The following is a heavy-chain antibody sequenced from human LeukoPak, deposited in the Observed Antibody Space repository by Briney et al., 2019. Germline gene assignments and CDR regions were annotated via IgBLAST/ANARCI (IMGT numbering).Heavy chain of an antibody. J-gene: IGHJ4*02. CDR3: AKLGGATPYFDY. Sequence: GGSLRLSCAASEFTFSSYAMSWVRQAPGKGLEWVSAISGSGGSTYYADSVKGRFTISRDNSKNTLYLQMNSLRAEDTAVYYCAKLGGATPYFDYWGQGTLVTVSS. CDR1: EFTFSSYA. CDR2: ISGSGGST. D-gene: IGHD1-26*01. V-gene: IGHV3-23*01.